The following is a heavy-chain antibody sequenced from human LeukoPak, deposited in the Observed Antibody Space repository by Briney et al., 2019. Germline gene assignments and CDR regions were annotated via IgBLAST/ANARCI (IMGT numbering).Heavy chain of an antibody. J-gene: IGHJ3*02. Sequence: GGSLRLSCAASGFTFSSYSMNWVRQAPGKGLEWVSYISSSSRTIYYADSVKGRFTISRDNAKNSLYLQMNSLRAEDTAVYYCASTFGVVTRGAFDIWGQGTMVTVSS. CDR2: ISSSSRTI. V-gene: IGHV3-48*01. CDR3: ASTFGVVTRGAFDI. D-gene: IGHD3-3*01. CDR1: GFTFSSYS.